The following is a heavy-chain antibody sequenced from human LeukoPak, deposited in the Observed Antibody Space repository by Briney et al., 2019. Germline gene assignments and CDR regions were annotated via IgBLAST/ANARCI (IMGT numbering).Heavy chain of an antibody. CDR2: ISAYNGNT. CDR3: ARSMLDFWSGYFDY. V-gene: IGHV1-18*01. J-gene: IGHJ4*02. D-gene: IGHD3-3*01. Sequence: ASVKVSCKASGYTFTSYGISWVRQAPGQGLEWMGWISAYNGNTNYAQKLQGRVTMTTDTSPSTAYMELRSLRSDDTAVYYCARSMLDFWSGYFDYWGQGTLVTVSS. CDR1: GYTFTSYG.